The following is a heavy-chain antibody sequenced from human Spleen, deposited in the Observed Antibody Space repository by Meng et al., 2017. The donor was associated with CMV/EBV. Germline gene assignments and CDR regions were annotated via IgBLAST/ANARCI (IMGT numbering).Heavy chain of an antibody. CDR1: GASIKSSSFY. CDR2: VSYSSYP. V-gene: IGHV4-39*01. Sequence: SGASIKSSSFYWGWIRQPPGKGLEWIGTVSYSSYPYYSPSLKSRVSISADTSKNQFFLNLNSVTAADTAVYYCARHHVEMASRVADFWGQGTLVTVSS. J-gene: IGHJ4*02. CDR3: ARHHVEMASRVADF. D-gene: IGHD5-24*01.